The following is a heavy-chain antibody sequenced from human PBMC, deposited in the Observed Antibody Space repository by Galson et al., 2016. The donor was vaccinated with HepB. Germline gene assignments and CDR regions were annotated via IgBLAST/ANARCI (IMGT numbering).Heavy chain of an antibody. V-gene: IGHV4-39*01. Sequence: ETLSLTCTVSGVSITSTDYYWGWIRQPPGKGLEWIGSIYYSGSTYYNPSLKSRVTISVDRSKNQFSLKLNSVTAADTAVYYCARHCRDYGRRFLEWSTADWYFDLWGRGTLVTVSS. CDR1: GVSITSTDYY. CDR2: IYYSGST. D-gene: IGHD3-3*01. CDR3: ARHCRDYGRRFLEWSTADWYFDL. J-gene: IGHJ2*01.